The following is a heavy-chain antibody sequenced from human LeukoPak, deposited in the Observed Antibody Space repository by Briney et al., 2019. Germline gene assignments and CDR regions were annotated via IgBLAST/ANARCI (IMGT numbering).Heavy chain of an antibody. CDR2: INPNSGGT. CDR3: APSSGYSSGWVSDY. CDR1: GYTFTGYY. J-gene: IGHJ4*02. V-gene: IGHV1-2*02. Sequence: ASVKVSCKASGYTFTGYYMHWVRQAPGQGLEWMGWINPNSGGTNYAQKFQGRVTMTRDTSISTAYMELSRLRSDDTAVYYCAPSSGYSSGWVSDYWGQGTLVTVSS. D-gene: IGHD6-19*01.